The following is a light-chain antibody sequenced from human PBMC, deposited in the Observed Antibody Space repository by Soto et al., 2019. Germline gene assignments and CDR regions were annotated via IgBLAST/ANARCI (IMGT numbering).Light chain of an antibody. Sequence: DIQMTQSPSAMSASVGDRVTITCRASQSISSYLNLYQQKPGKAPKLLIYAASSLQSGVPSRFSGSGSGTGFTLTISSLQPEDFATYYCQQSYSTPRTFGQGTKVDIK. CDR3: QQSYSTPRT. CDR1: QSISSY. V-gene: IGKV1-39*01. J-gene: IGKJ1*01. CDR2: AAS.